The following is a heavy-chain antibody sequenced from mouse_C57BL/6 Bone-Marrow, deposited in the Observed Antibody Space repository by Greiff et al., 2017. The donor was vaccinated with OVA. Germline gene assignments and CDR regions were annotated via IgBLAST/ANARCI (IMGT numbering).Heavy chain of an antibody. CDR2: IHPNSGST. V-gene: IGHV1-64*01. Sequence: QVQLQQPRAELVKPGASVKLSCKASGYTFTSYWMHWVKQRPGQGLEWIGMIHPNSGSTNYNEKFKSKATLTVDKSSSTAYMQLSSLTSEDSAVYYCADLIYYYGSSYLYYAMDYWGQGTSVTVSS. J-gene: IGHJ4*01. D-gene: IGHD1-1*01. CDR3: ADLIYYYGSSYLYYAMDY. CDR1: GYTFTSYW.